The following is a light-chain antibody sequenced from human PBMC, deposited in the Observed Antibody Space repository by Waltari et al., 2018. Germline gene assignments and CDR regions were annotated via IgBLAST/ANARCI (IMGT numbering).Light chain of an antibody. CDR3: QQYDRYSAWT. J-gene: IGKJ1*01. V-gene: IGKV1-5*01. Sequence: DIQMTQSPSTLSASVGDRVTITCRASQSGTRYLALYQQKTGKAPKVLIWDVSSLERGVPSRFSGSGSGTEFTLTISSLQPDDFATYYCQQYDRYSAWTFGQGTKVEIK. CDR1: QSGTRY. CDR2: DVS.